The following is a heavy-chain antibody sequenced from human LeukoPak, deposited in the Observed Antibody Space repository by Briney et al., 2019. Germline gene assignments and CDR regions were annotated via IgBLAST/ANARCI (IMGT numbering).Heavy chain of an antibody. CDR1: EFSLRSYT. Sequence: QPGGSLRLSCGDSEFSLRSYTMNWVRQAPGKGLEWVSGISAYGGSTYYADSVKGRFTISRDDSNNTLYLQMDSLGTDDTSVYYCARMPSTEIYYSYYMDVWGKGTTVTVSS. D-gene: IGHD2-2*01. V-gene: IGHV3-23*01. J-gene: IGHJ6*03. CDR3: ARMPSTEIYYSYYMDV. CDR2: ISAYGGST.